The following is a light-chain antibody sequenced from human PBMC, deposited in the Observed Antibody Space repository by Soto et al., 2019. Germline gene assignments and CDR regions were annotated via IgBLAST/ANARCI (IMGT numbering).Light chain of an antibody. CDR3: LLSYRTNWV. CDR2: VNHDGTS. V-gene: IGLV4-69*01. J-gene: IGLJ3*02. Sequence: QTVVTQSTSASAPLGASVKLTCTLSSGHTYSAIAWHQHQPERGPRYLMKVNHDGTSFKGAGIPDRFSGSSSGAERYLTISRLQSEDEADYYCLLSYRTNWVFGGGTQLTVL. CDR1: SGHTYSA.